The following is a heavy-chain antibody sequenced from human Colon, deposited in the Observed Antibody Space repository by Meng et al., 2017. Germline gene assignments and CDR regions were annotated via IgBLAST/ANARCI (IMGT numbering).Heavy chain of an antibody. CDR1: GYTFIDSY. CDR3: ARDTAYKDY. V-gene: IGHV1-2*02. CDR2: INPNSGGA. D-gene: IGHD5-24*01. Sequence: HGQLVQAGSEVKLPAASEQASCKASGYTFIDSYIHGMRQAPGQGLEWMGWINPNSGGAVYAQKFQGRITMTRDTSINTAYMELSSLISDDTAVYYCARDTAYKDYWGQGTMVTVSS. J-gene: IGHJ4*02.